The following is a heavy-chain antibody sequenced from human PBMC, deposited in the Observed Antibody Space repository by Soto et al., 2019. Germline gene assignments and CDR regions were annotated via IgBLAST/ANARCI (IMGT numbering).Heavy chain of an antibody. CDR2: IYPSDSDI. J-gene: IGHJ4*02. Sequence: HGESLKISCKGSGYTFTSYWIGWVRQMPGEGLEWMGVIYPSDSDIRYSPSFQGKVTISADKSITTAYLQWSSLKAADTAMYYCVRSGTSSGRFSDYWGQGTLVTVSS. D-gene: IGHD2-15*01. CDR1: GYTFTSYW. CDR3: VRSGTSSGRFSDY. V-gene: IGHV5-51*01.